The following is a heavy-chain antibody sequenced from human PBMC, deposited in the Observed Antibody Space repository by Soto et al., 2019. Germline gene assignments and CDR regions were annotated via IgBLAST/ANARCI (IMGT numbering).Heavy chain of an antibody. D-gene: IGHD2-2*01. CDR1: GFTFSSYA. Sequence: PGGSLRLSCAVSGFTFSSYAMHWVRQTRGMGLEWVAVISFDGTNKYYADSVKGRFTISRDNPKNTLHLQMNSLRAEDAAVYYYAREYCSSTSCYVTYYYYYGMDVWGKGTTVTVSS. CDR2: ISFDGTNK. CDR3: AREYCSSTSCYVTYYYYYGMDV. V-gene: IGHV3-30-3*01. J-gene: IGHJ6*04.